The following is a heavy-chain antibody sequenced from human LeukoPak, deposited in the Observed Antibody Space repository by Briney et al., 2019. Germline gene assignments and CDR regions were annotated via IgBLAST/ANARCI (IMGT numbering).Heavy chain of an antibody. CDR2: IIPIFGTA. D-gene: IGHD3-22*01. CDR1: GGTFSSYA. V-gene: IGHV1-69*05. CDR3: ARGRSSGYYYSIDY. Sequence: ASVEVSCKASGGTFSSYAISWVRQAPGQGLEWMGGIIPIFGTANYAQKFQGRVTITTDESTSTAYMELSSLRSEDTAVYYCARGRSSGYYYSIDYWGQGTLVTVSS. J-gene: IGHJ4*02.